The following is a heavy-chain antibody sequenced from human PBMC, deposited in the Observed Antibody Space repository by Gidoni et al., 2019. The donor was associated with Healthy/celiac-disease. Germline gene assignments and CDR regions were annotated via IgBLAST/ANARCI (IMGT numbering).Heavy chain of an antibody. CDR2: IIPIFGTA. V-gene: IGHV1-69*01. Sequence: ISGARQAPGQGLEWMGGIIPIFGTANYAQKYQGRVTITADESTSTAYMELSSLRSEDTAVYYCARKVENDFWSGYYSYWGQGTLVTVSS. J-gene: IGHJ4*02. D-gene: IGHD3-3*01. CDR3: ARKVENDFWSGYYSY.